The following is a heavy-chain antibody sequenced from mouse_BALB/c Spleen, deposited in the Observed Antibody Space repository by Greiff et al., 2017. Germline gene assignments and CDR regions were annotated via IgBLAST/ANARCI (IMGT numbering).Heavy chain of an antibody. J-gene: IGHJ3*01. CDR2: INSNGGST. V-gene: IGHV5-6-3*01. CDR1: GFTFSSYG. Sequence: EVKLMESGGGLVQPGGSLKLSCAASGFTFSSYGMSWVRQTPDKRLELVATINSNGGSTYYPDRVKGRFTISRDNAKNTLYLQMSSLKSEDTAMYYCARYYGNYEVWFAYWGQGTLVTVSA. CDR3: ARYYGNYEVWFAY. D-gene: IGHD2-1*01.